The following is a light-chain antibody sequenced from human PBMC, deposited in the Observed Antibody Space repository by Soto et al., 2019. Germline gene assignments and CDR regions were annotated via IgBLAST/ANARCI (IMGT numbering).Light chain of an antibody. V-gene: IGLV1-47*01. CDR3: AAWDGSLSGVV. CDR1: SSNIGSNY. CDR2: RNN. Sequence: QSVLTQPPSASGTPGQRVTISCSGSSSNIGSNYVYWYQQLPGTAPKVLIYRNNHRPSGVPDRFSGSKSGTSASLAISGLRSEDEADYYCAAWDGSLSGVVFGGGTKVTVL. J-gene: IGLJ2*01.